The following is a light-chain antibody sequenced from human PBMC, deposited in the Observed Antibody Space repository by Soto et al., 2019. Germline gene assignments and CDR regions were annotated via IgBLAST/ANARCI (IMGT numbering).Light chain of an antibody. V-gene: IGLV2-11*01. CDR1: SSDVGDYNS. Sequence: QSALTQPRSVSGSPGQSVTVSCIGTSSDVGDYNSVSWYQQHPGKAPKLMIYDVSKRPSGVPDRFSGSKSGNTASLTISGLHAEDAAAYFCRSYVGGYSYVFGIGTKATVL. CDR2: DVS. CDR3: RSYVGGYSYV. J-gene: IGLJ1*01.